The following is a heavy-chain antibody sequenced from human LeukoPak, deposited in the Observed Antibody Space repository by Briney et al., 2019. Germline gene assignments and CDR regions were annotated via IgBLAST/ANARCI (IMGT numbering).Heavy chain of an antibody. CDR1: GYTFSDYF. D-gene: IGHD2-15*01. J-gene: IGHJ3*02. CDR2: INPDSGDT. Sequence: ASVKVSCKASGYTFSDYFMNWVRQAHGQGLEWMGWINPDSGDTDYPQNFQGRVTMTRDTSTSTVFMELSSLTSDDTAVYYCARNGSRYCSGGDCPGPWAFDIWGQGPHVIVSS. V-gene: IGHV1-2*02. CDR3: ARNGSRYCSGGDCPGPWAFDI.